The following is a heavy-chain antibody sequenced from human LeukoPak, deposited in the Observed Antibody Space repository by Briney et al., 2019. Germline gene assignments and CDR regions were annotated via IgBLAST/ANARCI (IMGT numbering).Heavy chain of an antibody. CDR2: ISSSSSYI. D-gene: IGHD6-13*01. CDR1: GFTFSSYS. J-gene: IGHJ6*04. V-gene: IGHV3-21*01. Sequence: GGSLRLSCAASGFTFSSYSMNWVRQAPGKGLDWVSSISSSSSYIYYADSVKGRFTISRDNAKNSLYLQINSLRAEDTAVYYCARDLITAAGTDYYYYGMDVWSKGTTVTVSS. CDR3: ARDLITAAGTDYYYYGMDV.